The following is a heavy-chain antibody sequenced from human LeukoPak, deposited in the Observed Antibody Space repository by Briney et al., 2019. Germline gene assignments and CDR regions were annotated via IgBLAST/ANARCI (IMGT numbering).Heavy chain of an antibody. D-gene: IGHD3-10*01. CDR2: IIPIFGTA. CDR1: GGTFSSYA. Sequence: SVKVSYKASGGTFSSYAISWVRQAPGQGLEWMGGIIPIFGTANYAQKFQGRVTITADESTSTAYMELSSLRSEDTAVYYCARCNYYGSGSYGYYYYMDVWGKGTTVTISS. V-gene: IGHV1-69*13. J-gene: IGHJ6*03. CDR3: ARCNYYGSGSYGYYYYMDV.